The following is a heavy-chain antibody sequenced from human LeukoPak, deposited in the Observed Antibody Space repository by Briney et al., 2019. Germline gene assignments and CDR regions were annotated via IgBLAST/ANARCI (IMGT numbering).Heavy chain of an antibody. J-gene: IGHJ4*02. CDR1: GFTFSSYW. CDR3: ARDPVGITDGEDGY. CDR2: IYSDGTT. D-gene: IGHD1-26*01. V-gene: IGHV3-53*01. Sequence: GGSLRLSCAASGFTFSSYWMSWVRQAPGKGLEWVSIIYSDGTTYYADSVKGRFTISRDNSKNTLYLQMHSLRAEDTALYYCARDPVGITDGEDGYWGQGTLVTVSS.